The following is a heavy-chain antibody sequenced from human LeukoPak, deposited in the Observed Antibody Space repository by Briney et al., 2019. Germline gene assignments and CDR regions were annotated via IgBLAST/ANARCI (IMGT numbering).Heavy chain of an antibody. Sequence: SETLSLTCTVSGGSISSGGYYWSWIRQPPGKGLEWIGYIYHSGSTYYNPSLKSRVTISVDRSKNQFSLKLSSVTAADTAVYYCARSGNGDGYRAPLFYWGQGTLVTVSS. CDR2: IYHSGST. CDR1: GGSISSGGYY. J-gene: IGHJ4*02. V-gene: IGHV4-30-2*01. D-gene: IGHD5-24*01. CDR3: ARSGNGDGYRAPLFY.